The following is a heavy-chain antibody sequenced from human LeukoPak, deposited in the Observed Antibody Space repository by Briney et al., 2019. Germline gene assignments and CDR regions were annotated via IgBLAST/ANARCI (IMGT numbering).Heavy chain of an antibody. CDR1: GFTFSSYS. CDR2: ISSSSSYI. D-gene: IGHD3-10*01. J-gene: IGHJ4*02. CDR3: AKVAHYYYGSESYYFFEH. V-gene: IGHV3-21*01. Sequence: GGSLRLSCAASGFTFSSYSMNWVRQAPGKGLEWVSSISSSSSYIYYADSVKGRFTISRDNAKNSLYLQMNSLRVEDTAIYYCAKVAHYYYGSESYYFFEHWGQGTPVTASS.